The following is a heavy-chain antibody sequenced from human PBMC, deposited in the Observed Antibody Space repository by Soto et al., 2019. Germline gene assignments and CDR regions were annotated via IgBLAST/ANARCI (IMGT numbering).Heavy chain of an antibody. J-gene: IGHJ4*02. Sequence: PGGSLRLSCAASGLSFSDYYMSWIRQAPGKGVEWIAYITSSSSTIYYADSVKGRFTISRNDAKNSLYLQLDSLRAEDTAVYYCATVFRSSTFNYWGQGTLVTFSS. CDR3: ATVFRSSTFNY. CDR2: ITSSSSTI. CDR1: GLSFSDYY. V-gene: IGHV3-11*01. D-gene: IGHD3-10*02.